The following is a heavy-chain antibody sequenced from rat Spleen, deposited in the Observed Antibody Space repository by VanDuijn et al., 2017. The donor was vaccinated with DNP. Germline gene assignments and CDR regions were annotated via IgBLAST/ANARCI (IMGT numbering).Heavy chain of an antibody. CDR3: AKDKGIRGSYYLDS. CDR2: ISTGGGNT. J-gene: IGHJ2*01. V-gene: IGHV5S13*01. D-gene: IGHD4-4*01. CDR1: GFTYSNYV. Sequence: EVQLVESGGGLVQPGRSLKLSCAASGFTYSNYVMAWVRQAPTKGLEWVASISTGGGNTYYRDSVKGRFTISRDNAKNTLSLQMDSLRSEDTATYYCAKDKGIRGSYYLDSWGQGFMVTVSS.